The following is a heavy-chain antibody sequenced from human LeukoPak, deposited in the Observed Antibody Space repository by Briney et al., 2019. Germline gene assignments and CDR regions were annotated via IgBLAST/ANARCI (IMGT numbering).Heavy chain of an antibody. CDR1: GFTFSSYW. CDR2: INSDGSST. CDR3: ARDGYSSTSCYADWFDP. J-gene: IGHJ5*02. V-gene: IGHV3-74*01. D-gene: IGHD2-2*01. Sequence: GGSLRLSCAASGFTFSSYWMHWVRQAPGKGLVWVSRINSDGSSTSYADSVKGRFTISRDNAKNTLYLQMNSLRAEDTAVYYCARDGYSSTSCYADWFDPWGQGTLVTVSS.